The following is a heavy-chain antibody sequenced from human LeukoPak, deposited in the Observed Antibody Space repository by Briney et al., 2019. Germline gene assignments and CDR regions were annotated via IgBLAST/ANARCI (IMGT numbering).Heavy chain of an antibody. V-gene: IGHV1-18*01. J-gene: IGHJ5*02. CDR1: GYTFTSYG. Sequence: GASVKVSCKASGYTFTSYGISWVRQAPGQGLEWMGWISAYNGNTNYAQKLQGRVTMTTDTSMSTAYMELRSLRSDDTAVYYCAREVSSSWYRRDMNWFDPWGQGTLVTVSS. CDR3: AREVSSSWYRRDMNWFDP. CDR2: ISAYNGNT. D-gene: IGHD6-13*01.